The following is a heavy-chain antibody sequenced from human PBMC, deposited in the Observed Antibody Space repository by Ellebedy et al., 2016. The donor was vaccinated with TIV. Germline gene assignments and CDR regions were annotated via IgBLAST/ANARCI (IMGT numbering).Heavy chain of an antibody. Sequence: MPSETLSLTCSVSGGSISPSSYFWNWIRQFPGKGLEWIGEINHSGSTNYNPSLKSRVTISVDTSKNQFSLRLKSVTAADTALYYCARGGTEAFDYWGQGTLVTVSS. J-gene: IGHJ4*02. CDR2: INHSGST. CDR1: GGSISPSSYF. V-gene: IGHV4-39*07. CDR3: ARGGTEAFDY.